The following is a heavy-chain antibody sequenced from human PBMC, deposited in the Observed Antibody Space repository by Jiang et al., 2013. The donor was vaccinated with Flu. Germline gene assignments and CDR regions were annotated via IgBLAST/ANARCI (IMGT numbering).Heavy chain of an antibody. CDR1: GGSFSGYY. V-gene: IGHV4-34*01. Sequence: GLVKPSETLSLTCAVYGGSFSGYYWSWIRQPPGKGLEWIGSIYYSGSTYYNPSLKSRVTISVDTSKNQFSLKLSSVTAADTAVYYCARLGGGYYDSSGYFYPDATTPPLDYWGQGTLVTVSS. J-gene: IGHJ4*02. CDR2: IYYSGST. D-gene: IGHD3-22*01. CDR3: ARLGGGYYDSSGYFYPDATTPPLDY.